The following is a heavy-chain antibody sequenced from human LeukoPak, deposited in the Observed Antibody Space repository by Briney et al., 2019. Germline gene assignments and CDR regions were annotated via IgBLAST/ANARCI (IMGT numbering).Heavy chain of an antibody. CDR3: ARGGDGYNYNFDY. Sequence: SETLSLTCTVSGGSISSYYWSWIRQPPGKGLEWIGYIYYSGSTNYNPSLKSRVTISVDTSKNQSSLKLSSVTAADTAVYYCARGGDGYNYNFDYWGQGTLVTVSS. CDR2: IYYSGST. V-gene: IGHV4-59*01. CDR1: GGSISSYY. D-gene: IGHD5-24*01. J-gene: IGHJ4*02.